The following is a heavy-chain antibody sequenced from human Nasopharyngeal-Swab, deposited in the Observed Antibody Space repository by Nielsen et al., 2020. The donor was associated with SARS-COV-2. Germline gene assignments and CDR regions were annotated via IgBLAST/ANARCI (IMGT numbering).Heavy chain of an antibody. D-gene: IGHD3-10*01. Sequence: GESLKISCAASEFTFSSYGMHWVRQAPGKGLEWVALISYDGNNKYYADSVKGRFTISRDNSKNTLYLQMDCLRAEDTAVYYCARDQSLGELLAFDYWGQGTLVTVSS. J-gene: IGHJ4*02. CDR2: ISYDGNNK. CDR1: EFTFSSYG. CDR3: ARDQSLGELLAFDY. V-gene: IGHV3-30*03.